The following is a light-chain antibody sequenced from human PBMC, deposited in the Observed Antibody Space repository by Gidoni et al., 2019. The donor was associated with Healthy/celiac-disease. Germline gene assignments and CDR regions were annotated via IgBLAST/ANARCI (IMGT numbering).Light chain of an antibody. CDR1: SSDVGVSNY. Sequence: QSDLTQPDSVSGSPGQSITIACTGTSSDVGVSNYVSWDQHQPCKAPKLLLYDFSNRSSGGSNCFYGSKFGNTASLTILLLQAEDEANYYCISYTGSSTWVFGGGTKLSVL. V-gene: IGLV2-14*03. CDR2: DFS. CDR3: ISYTGSSTWV. J-gene: IGLJ3*02.